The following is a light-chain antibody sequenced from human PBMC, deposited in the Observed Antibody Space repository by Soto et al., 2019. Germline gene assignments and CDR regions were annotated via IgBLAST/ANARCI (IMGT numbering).Light chain of an antibody. V-gene: IGKV3-15*01. Sequence: EVVMTQSPATLSVSPGERATLSCRASQSVSNNLAWYQQKPGQAPRLLMYAASTRATGIPARFSGSRSGTEFTLTISSLQSEDFAVYYCQQYNNLSRTFGQGTKVNIK. CDR3: QQYNNLSRT. CDR1: QSVSNN. CDR2: AAS. J-gene: IGKJ1*01.